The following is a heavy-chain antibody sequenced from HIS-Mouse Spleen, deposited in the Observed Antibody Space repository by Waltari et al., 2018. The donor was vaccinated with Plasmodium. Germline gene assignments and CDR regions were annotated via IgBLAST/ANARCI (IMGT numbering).Heavy chain of an antibody. CDR3: ARAPIRDAFDI. J-gene: IGHJ3*02. Sequence: QVQLQQWGAGLLKPSETLSLTCAVYGGSFRGYYWSWIRQPPGKGLGGIGETNHSGSTNYNPSLRSRVTISLDTAKNQFSLQLSSVTAADTAVYYCARAPIRDAFDIWGQGTMVTVSS. CDR1: GGSFRGYY. D-gene: IGHD3-9*01. CDR2: TNHSGST. V-gene: IGHV4-34*01.